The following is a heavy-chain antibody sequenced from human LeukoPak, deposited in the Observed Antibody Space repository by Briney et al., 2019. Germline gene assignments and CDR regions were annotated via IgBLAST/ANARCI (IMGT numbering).Heavy chain of an antibody. CDR3: ARGRSSSSSHAFDI. CDR1: GYTFTSYD. V-gene: IGHV1-8*03. CDR2: MNPNSGNT. D-gene: IGHD6-6*01. Sequence: ASVKVSCKASGYTFTSYDINWVRQATGQGLEWMGWMNPNSGNTGYAQKFQGRVTITRNTSISTAYMELSSLRSEDTAVYYCARGRSSSSSHAFDIWGQGTMVTVSS. J-gene: IGHJ3*02.